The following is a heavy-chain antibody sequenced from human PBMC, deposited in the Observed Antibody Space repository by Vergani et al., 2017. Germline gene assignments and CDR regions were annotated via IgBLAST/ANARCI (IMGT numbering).Heavy chain of an antibody. Sequence: QVQLVQSGAEVKKPGASVKVSCKASGYTFTSYGISWVRQAPGQGLEWMGWISAYNGNTNYAQKLQGRVTMTTDTSTSTAYMELRSLRSDDTAVYYCAGDPDIVVVPAAPYYYYYYGVDFWGQGTMVTVSS. V-gene: IGHV1-18*04. CDR3: AGDPDIVVVPAAPYYYYYYGVDF. J-gene: IGHJ6*02. CDR2: ISAYNGNT. CDR1: GYTFTSYG. D-gene: IGHD2-2*01.